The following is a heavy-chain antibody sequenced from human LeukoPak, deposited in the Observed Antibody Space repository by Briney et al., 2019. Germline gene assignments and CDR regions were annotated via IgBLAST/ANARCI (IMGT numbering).Heavy chain of an antibody. J-gene: IGHJ4*02. CDR1: GGSISSYY. CDR2: IYTSGST. D-gene: IGHD6-19*01. CDR3: ARDLGIAVAGSFDY. V-gene: IGHV4-4*07. Sequence: SETLSFTCTVSGGSISSYYWSWIRQPAGKGLEWIGRIYTSGSTNYNPSLKSRVTISVDTSKNQFSLKLSSVTAADTAVYYCARDLGIAVAGSFDYWGQGTLVTVSS.